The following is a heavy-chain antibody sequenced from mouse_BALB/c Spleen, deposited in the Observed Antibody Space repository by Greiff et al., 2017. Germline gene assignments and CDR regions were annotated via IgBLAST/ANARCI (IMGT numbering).Heavy chain of an antibody. J-gene: IGHJ3*01. CDR2: ISSGSSTI. CDR1: GFTFSSFG. CDR3: AGAWFAY. Sequence: EVQGVESGGGLVQPGGSRKLSCAASGFTFSSFGMHWVRQAPEKGLEWVAYISSGSSTIYYADTVKGRFTISRDNPKNTLFLQMTSLRSEDTAMYYCAGAWFAYWGQGTLVTVSA. V-gene: IGHV5-17*02.